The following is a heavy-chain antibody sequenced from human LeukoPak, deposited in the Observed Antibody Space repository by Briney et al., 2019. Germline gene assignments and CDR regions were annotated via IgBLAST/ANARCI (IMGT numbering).Heavy chain of an antibody. CDR2: IYTSGST. CDR1: VGSITGTS. D-gene: IGHD6-6*01. CDR3: ARESYSSSYLFDF. J-gene: IGHJ4*02. V-gene: IGHV4-4*07. Sequence: PESLTLTCVVSVGSITGTSRCCIRQPAGKGLEWIGRIYTSGSTNYNPSLKSRVTMSVDTSKNQISLKVNSVTAADTAVYYCARESYSSSYLFDFWGQGTLVTVSS.